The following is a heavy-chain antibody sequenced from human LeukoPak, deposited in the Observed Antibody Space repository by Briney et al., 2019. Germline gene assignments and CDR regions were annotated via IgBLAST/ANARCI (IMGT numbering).Heavy chain of an antibody. Sequence: SETLSLTCTVSGGSITSYHYSWIRQPPGKGLEWIGYIYYSGSTNYNPSLKSRVTISVDTSKNQFSLKLSSVAAADTAVYYCARGGSGTYYHYWGQGTLVTVSS. CDR3: ARGGSGTYYHY. CDR1: GGSITSYH. CDR2: IYYSGST. V-gene: IGHV4-59*01. D-gene: IGHD1-26*01. J-gene: IGHJ4*02.